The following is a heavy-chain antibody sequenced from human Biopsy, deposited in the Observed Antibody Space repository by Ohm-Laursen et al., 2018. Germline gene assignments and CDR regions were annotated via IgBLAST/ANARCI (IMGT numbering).Heavy chain of an antibody. J-gene: IGHJ1*01. D-gene: IGHD4-23*01. Sequence: SDTLSLTCTVSGGSFTGHYWTWIRQPPGKGLEWIGHISRTGYTSHKSSLKSRVTISLDTSRKHFSLRLTSLAAADTAVYYCARGSNEYGGLYFPHWGQGTLVTISS. CDR3: ARGSNEYGGLYFPH. V-gene: IGHV4-59*11. CDR2: ISRTGYT. CDR1: GGSFTGHY.